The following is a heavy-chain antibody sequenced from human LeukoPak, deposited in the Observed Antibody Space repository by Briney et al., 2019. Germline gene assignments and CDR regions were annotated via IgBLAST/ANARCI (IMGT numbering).Heavy chain of an antibody. J-gene: IGHJ4*02. CDR1: GFTFSTYW. CDR2: ISSDGSYT. Sequence: GGSLRLSCAASGFTFSTYWMDWVRQVPGKGLVWVSRISSDGSYTTYADSVKGRFTISRDNAKNTLFLQMNSLRAEDTAVYYCARDIGGIFDSWGQGTLVTVSS. D-gene: IGHD1-26*01. V-gene: IGHV3-74*01. CDR3: ARDIGGIFDS.